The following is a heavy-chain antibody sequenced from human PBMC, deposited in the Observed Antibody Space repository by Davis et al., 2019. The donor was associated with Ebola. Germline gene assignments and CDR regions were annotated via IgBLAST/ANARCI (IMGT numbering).Heavy chain of an antibody. CDR1: GFTFSRYW. CDR3: ARVAYGSDYRWFDP. D-gene: IGHD3-10*01. J-gene: IGHJ5*02. Sequence: GESLKISCAASGFTFSRYWIHWVRQAPGKGLLWVSRINGDGSTTTYADSVKGRFTISRDNAKNPVYLQMNSLRAEDTAVYYCARVAYGSDYRWFDPWGQGTLVTVSS. CDR2: INGDGSTT. V-gene: IGHV3-74*01.